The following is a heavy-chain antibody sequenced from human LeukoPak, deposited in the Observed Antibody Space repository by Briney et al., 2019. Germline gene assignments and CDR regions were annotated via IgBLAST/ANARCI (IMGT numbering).Heavy chain of an antibody. Sequence: PSETLSLTCTVSGGSISSYYWSWIRQPPGKGLEWIGEINHSGSTNYNPSLKSRVTISVDTSKNQFSLKLSSVTAADTAVYYCARTGPPPLYYYYYMDVWGKGATVTVSS. J-gene: IGHJ6*03. D-gene: IGHD2-8*02. CDR2: INHSGST. CDR3: ARTGPPPLYYYYYMDV. CDR1: GGSISSYY. V-gene: IGHV4-34*01.